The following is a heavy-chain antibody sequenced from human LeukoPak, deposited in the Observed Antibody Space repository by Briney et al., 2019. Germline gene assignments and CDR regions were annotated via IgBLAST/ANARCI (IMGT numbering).Heavy chain of an antibody. CDR3: ARGWGYYDILTGYYQFSLFDY. D-gene: IGHD3-9*01. CDR2: IYHSGST. Sequence: SETLSLTCTVSGGSISSGDYYWSWIRQPPGKGLEWIGYIYHSGSTYYNPSLKSRVTISVDRSKNQFSLKLSSVTAADTAVYYCARGWGYYDILTGYYQFSLFDYWGQGTLVTVSS. J-gene: IGHJ4*02. CDR1: GGSISSGDYY. V-gene: IGHV4-30-4*02.